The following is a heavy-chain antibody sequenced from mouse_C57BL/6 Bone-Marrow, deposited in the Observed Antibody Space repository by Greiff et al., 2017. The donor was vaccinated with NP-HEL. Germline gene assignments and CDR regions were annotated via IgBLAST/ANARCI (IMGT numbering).Heavy chain of an antibody. Sequence: VQLQQSGPELVKPGASVKIPCKASGYTFTDYNMDWVKQSHGMSLEWIGDINPNNGGTIYNQKFKGKATLTVDTSSSTAYMELRSLTSEDTAVYYCARGITTYAMDYWGQGTSVTVSS. CDR3: ARGITTYAMDY. CDR2: INPNNGGT. D-gene: IGHD2-4*01. CDR1: GYTFTDYN. V-gene: IGHV1-18*01. J-gene: IGHJ4*01.